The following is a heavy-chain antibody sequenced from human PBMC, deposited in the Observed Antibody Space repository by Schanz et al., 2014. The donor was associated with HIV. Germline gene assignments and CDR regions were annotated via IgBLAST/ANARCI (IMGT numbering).Heavy chain of an antibody. J-gene: IGHJ4*02. CDR1: GFTFSTND. V-gene: IGHV3-30*03. D-gene: IGHD3-10*01. CDR3: VRGLLFQGFFDS. CDR2: ISHNGNND. Sequence: QVQLVESGGGVVQPGRSLRLSCAASGFTFSTNDMHWVRQVPGKGLEWVAVISHNGNNDYYAESVKGRVTISRDNSKNTLYLQMNNLKTEDTAVYYCVRGLLFQGFFDSWGQGALVTVSS.